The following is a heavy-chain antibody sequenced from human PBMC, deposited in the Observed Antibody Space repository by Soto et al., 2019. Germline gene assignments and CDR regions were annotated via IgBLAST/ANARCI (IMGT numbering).Heavy chain of an antibody. V-gene: IGHV4-61*08. D-gene: IGHD3-22*01. CDR3: ARHDYSDRAFDL. Sequence: KPSETLSLTCTVSGGSVGSGAYYWSWIRQPPGNALEWIGYIQYSGDTNYNSSLKSRVTISVDMSRNRFSLKLTSVTAADTAFYYCARHDYSDRAFDLWGQGTMVTVSS. CDR2: IQYSGDT. J-gene: IGHJ3*01. CDR1: GGSVGSGAYY.